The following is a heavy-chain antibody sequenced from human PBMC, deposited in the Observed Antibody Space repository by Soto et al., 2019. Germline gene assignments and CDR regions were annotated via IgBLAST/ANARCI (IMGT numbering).Heavy chain of an antibody. CDR2: ISGSGGST. D-gene: IGHD3-9*01. CDR3: ATPPRSGTDWYYYGMDV. J-gene: IGHJ6*02. Sequence: GGSVRLSCAASGFTFSSYAMSWVRQAPGKGLEWVSAISGSGGSTYYADSVKGRFTISRDNSKNTLYLQMNSLRAEDTAVYYRATPPRSGTDWYYYGMDVWGQGTTVTVSS. V-gene: IGHV3-23*01. CDR1: GFTFSSYA.